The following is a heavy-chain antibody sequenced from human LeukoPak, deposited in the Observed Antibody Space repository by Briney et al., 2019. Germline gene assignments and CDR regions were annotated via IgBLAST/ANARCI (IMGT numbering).Heavy chain of an antibody. Sequence: ASVKVSCKASGYTFTGYYMHWVRQAPGQGLGWMGLINPNSGGTNYAQKFQGRVTMTRDTSISTAYMELSRLRSDDTAVYYCARDGPRDNSMDVWGKGTTVTISS. CDR2: INPNSGGT. V-gene: IGHV1-2*02. CDR3: ARDGPRDNSMDV. J-gene: IGHJ6*03. CDR1: GYTFTGYY. D-gene: IGHD1-14*01.